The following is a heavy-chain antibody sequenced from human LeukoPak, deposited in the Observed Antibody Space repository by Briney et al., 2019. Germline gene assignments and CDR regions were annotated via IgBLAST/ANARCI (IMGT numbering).Heavy chain of an antibody. J-gene: IGHJ6*03. CDR2: INPNSGGT. CDR1: GYTFTGDY. D-gene: IGHD3-10*01. CDR3: ARGGGLWFGEGFRYMDV. Sequence: ASLTVSCTASGYTFTGDYMRWVRQAPGQGLEWMGWINPNSGGTNYAPKFKGRVTMTRATSISTASMELSMLRSDATAVYYCARGGGLWFGEGFRYMDVWGKGTTVTVSS. V-gene: IGHV1-2*02.